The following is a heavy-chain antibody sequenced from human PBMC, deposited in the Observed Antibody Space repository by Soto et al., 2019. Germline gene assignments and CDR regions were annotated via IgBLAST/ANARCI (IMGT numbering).Heavy chain of an antibody. CDR2: IKQDGSEK. CDR1: GFTFSSYW. V-gene: IGHV3-7*01. D-gene: IGHD5-18*01. Sequence: PVGSLRLSCAASGFTFSSYWMSWVRQAPGKGLEWVANIKQDGSEKYYVDSVKGRFTISRDNAKNSLYLQMNSLRAEDTAVYYCARHGYSYGFYYYYYGMDVWGQGTTVTVSS. J-gene: IGHJ6*02. CDR3: ARHGYSYGFYYYYYGMDV.